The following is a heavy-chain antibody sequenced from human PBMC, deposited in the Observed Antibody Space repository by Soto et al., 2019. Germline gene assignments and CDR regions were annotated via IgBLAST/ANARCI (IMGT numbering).Heavy chain of an antibody. D-gene: IGHD2-15*01. Sequence: EVQLVESGGGLVQPGGSLRLSCAASGFTFSSYSMNWVRQAPGKGLEWVSYINSGSSTIYYADSVKGRFTISRDNAKNSLYLQMNSLRDEHTAVYYCARDAPRCSGGSCFDFWGQGTLVTVPS. CDR1: GFTFSSYS. CDR3: ARDAPRCSGGSCFDF. CDR2: INSGSSTI. J-gene: IGHJ4*02. V-gene: IGHV3-48*02.